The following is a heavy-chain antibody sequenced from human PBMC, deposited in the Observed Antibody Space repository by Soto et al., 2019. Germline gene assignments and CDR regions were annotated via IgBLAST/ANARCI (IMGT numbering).Heavy chain of an antibody. Sequence: ASVKVSCKASGYTFTSYGISWVRQAPGQWLEWMGWISAYNGNTNYAQKLQGRVTMTTDTSTSTAYMELRSLRSDDTAVYYCARVTAYCTNGVCYQTNFDYWGQGTLVTVSS. V-gene: IGHV1-18*01. CDR2: ISAYNGNT. CDR3: ARVTAYCTNGVCYQTNFDY. D-gene: IGHD2-8*01. J-gene: IGHJ4*02. CDR1: GYTFTSYG.